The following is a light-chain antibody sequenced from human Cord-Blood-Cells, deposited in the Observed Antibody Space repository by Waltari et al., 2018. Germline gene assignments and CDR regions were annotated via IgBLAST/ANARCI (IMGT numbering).Light chain of an antibody. CDR3: QQANSFPYT. CDR2: AAS. J-gene: IGKJ2*01. CDR1: QGISSW. V-gene: IGKV1-12*02. Sequence: DIQMTQSPSSVSASVGDRVTITCRASQGISSWLAWSQQKPGKAPKLLIYAASSLQSGVPSRFSCSGSGTDFTLTISSLQPEDFATYYCQQANSFPYTFGQGTKLEIK.